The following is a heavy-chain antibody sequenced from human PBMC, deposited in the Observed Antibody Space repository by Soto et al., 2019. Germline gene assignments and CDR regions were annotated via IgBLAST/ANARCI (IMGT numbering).Heavy chain of an antibody. CDR3: VRNNQQARCFDP. CDR2: MNPNSGNT. V-gene: IGHV1-8*01. Sequence: QVQLVQSGAEVKKPGASVKVSCKASGYTFTSYDINWVRQATGQGLEWMGWMNPNSGNTGYAQKFQGRVTMTRNTSISTAYMELSSLTSDDTAVYYCVRNNQQARCFDPWGQGTLVTVSS. D-gene: IGHD1-20*01. J-gene: IGHJ5*02. CDR1: GYTFTSYD.